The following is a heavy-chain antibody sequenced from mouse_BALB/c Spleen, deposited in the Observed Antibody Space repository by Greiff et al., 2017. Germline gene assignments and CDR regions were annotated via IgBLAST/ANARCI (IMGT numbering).Heavy chain of an antibody. D-gene: IGHD1-1*01. CDR1: GFNIKDTY. Sequence: VQLQQSGAELVKPGASVKLSCTASGFNIKDTYMHWVKQRPEQGLEWIGRLDPANGNTKYDPKFQGKATITADTSSNTAYLQLSSLTSEDTAVYYCARETVVAYYAMDYWGQGTSVTVSS. J-gene: IGHJ4*01. CDR3: ARETVVAYYAMDY. V-gene: IGHV14-3*02. CDR2: LDPANGNT.